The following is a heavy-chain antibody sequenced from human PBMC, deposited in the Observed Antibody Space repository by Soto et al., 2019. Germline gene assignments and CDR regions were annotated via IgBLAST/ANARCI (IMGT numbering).Heavy chain of an antibody. V-gene: IGHV3-21*01. D-gene: IGHD1-1*01. CDR3: ARAHTSPNDYYYYYYMDV. CDR1: GFTFSSYS. CDR2: ISSSSSYI. J-gene: IGHJ6*03. Sequence: GGSLRLSCAASGFTFSSYSMNWVRQAPGKGLEWVSSISSSSSYIYYADSVKGRFTISRDNAKNSLYLQMNSLRAEDTAVYYCARAHTSPNDYYYYYYMDVWGKGTTVTVSS.